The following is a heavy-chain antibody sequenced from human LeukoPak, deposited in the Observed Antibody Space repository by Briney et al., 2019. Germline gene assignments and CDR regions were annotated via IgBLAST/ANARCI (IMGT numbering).Heavy chain of an antibody. V-gene: IGHV4-34*01. D-gene: IGHD6-19*01. CDR1: GGSFSGYY. CDR2: INHSGST. CDR3: ARGTVAGHFDY. J-gene: IGHJ4*02. Sequence: SETLSLTCAVYGGSFSGYYWSWIRQPPGKGLEWIGEINHSGSTNYNPSLKSRVTISVDTSKNQFSLKLSSVTAADTAVYYCARGTVAGHFDYWGQGTLVTVSS.